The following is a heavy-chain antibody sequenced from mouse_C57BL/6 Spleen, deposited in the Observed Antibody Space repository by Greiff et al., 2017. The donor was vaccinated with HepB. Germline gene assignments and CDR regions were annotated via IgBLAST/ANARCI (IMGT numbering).Heavy chain of an antibody. J-gene: IGHJ4*01. Sequence: QVQLQESGTELVKPGASVKLSCKASGYTFTRYWMHWVKQRPGQGLEWIGNINPSNGGTNYNEKFKSKATLTVDKSSSTAYMQLSSLTSEDSAVYYCARRDVGYCLMDYWGQGTSVTVSS. V-gene: IGHV1-53*01. CDR2: INPSNGGT. CDR1: GYTFTRYW. CDR3: ARRDVGYCLMDY. D-gene: IGHD2-3*01.